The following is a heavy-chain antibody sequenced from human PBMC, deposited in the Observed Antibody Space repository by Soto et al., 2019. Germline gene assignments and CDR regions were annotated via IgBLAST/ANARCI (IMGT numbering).Heavy chain of an antibody. CDR3: AKNCWSGLPLGGY. D-gene: IGHD3-3*01. V-gene: IGHV3-23*01. CDR2: IDSSGERP. Sequence: EVQLLESGGGMVQPGGSLRLSCAASGFTFSNSAMSWVREAPGKGLEWVSGIDSSGERPKYADSVKGRFTISRDNSRNTLDLQMNSLRVDDTAVYFCAKNCWSGLPLGGYWGQGALVTVSS. CDR1: GFTFSNSA. J-gene: IGHJ4*02.